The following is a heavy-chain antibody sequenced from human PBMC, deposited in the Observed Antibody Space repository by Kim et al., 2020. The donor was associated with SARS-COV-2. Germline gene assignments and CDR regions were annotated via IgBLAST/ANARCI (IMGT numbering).Heavy chain of an antibody. V-gene: IGHV3-7*01. Sequence: GGSLRLSCAASGFTFSSYWMSWVRQAPGKGLEWVANIKQDGSEKYYVDSVKGRFTISRDNAKNSLYLQMNSLRAEDTAVYYCARDLSHIVRGAHVLMVYATPGSGLWFDPWGQGTLVTVSS. J-gene: IGHJ5*02. D-gene: IGHD2-8*01. CDR2: IKQDGSEK. CDR1: GFTFSSYW. CDR3: ARDLSHIVRGAHVLMVYATPGSGLWFDP.